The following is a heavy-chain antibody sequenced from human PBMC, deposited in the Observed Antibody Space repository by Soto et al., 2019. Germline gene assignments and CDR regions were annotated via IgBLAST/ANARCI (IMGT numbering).Heavy chain of an antibody. J-gene: IGHJ3*02. CDR3: VVVPDEGAFDI. D-gene: IGHD2-2*01. Sequence: QVQLVQSGAEVKKPGASVKVSCKASGYTFTGYYMHWVRQAPGQGLEWMGWINPNSGGTNYAQKLQGWVTMTRDTSISTAYMELSRLRSDDTAVYYCVVVPDEGAFDIWGQGTMVTVSS. CDR1: GYTFTGYY. CDR2: INPNSGGT. V-gene: IGHV1-2*04.